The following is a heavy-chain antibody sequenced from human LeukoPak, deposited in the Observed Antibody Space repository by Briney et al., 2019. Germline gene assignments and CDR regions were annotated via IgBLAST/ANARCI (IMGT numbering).Heavy chain of an antibody. J-gene: IGHJ4*02. CDR2: ISGSGGGT. D-gene: IGHD3-3*01. V-gene: IGHV3-23*01. Sequence: GGPLRLSCAASGFTFSSYAMSWVRQAPGKGLEWVSAISGSGGGTYYADSVKGRFTISRDNSKNTLYLQMNSLRAEDTAAYYCAKDRPDFWSGYYTGVSDYWGQGTLVTVSS. CDR3: AKDRPDFWSGYYTGVSDY. CDR1: GFTFSSYA.